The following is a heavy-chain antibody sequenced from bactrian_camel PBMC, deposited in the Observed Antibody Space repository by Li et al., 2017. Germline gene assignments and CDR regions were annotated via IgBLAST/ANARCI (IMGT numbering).Heavy chain of an antibody. V-gene: IGHV3S42*01. CDR3: ATAERLWVNF. D-gene: IGHD4*01. CDR1: GFSFGSYA. J-gene: IGHJ4*01. Sequence: DVQLVESGGGLVQPGGSLTLSCTGSGFSFGSYAMSWVRQAPGKGLEWVSTINEVGGGTNYATSVKGRFTISRDNAKNTLYLQMNNLKTEDTAVYYCATAERLWVNFWGQGTQVTVS. CDR2: INEVGGGT.